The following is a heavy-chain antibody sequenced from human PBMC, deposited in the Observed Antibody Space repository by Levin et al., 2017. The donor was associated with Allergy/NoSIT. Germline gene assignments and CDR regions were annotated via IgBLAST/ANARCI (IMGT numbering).Heavy chain of an antibody. Sequence: GESLKISCQASGYTFDTYWIGWVRQMPGKGLEWMGIIYPGDSDTKYSPSFQGQVSISADKSINTAYLQWSSLKASDTAMYYCAKHLSSGYDPAADYWGQGTLVLVSS. CDR2: IYPGDSDT. D-gene: IGHD5-12*01. V-gene: IGHV5-51*01. J-gene: IGHJ4*02. CDR1: GYTFDTYW. CDR3: AKHLSSGYDPAADY.